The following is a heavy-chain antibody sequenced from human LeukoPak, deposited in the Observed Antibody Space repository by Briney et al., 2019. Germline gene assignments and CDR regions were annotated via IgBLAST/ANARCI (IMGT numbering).Heavy chain of an antibody. CDR1: GFTFSSYW. CDR3: ARCRDGYNYDFDY. CDR2: IKQDGSEK. V-gene: IGHV3-7*01. Sequence: GSLRLSCAASGFTFSSYWMSWVRQAPGKGLEWVANIKQDGSEKYYVDSVKGRFTISRDNAKNSLYLQMNSLRAEDTAVYYCARCRDGYNYDFDYWGQGTLVTVSS. J-gene: IGHJ4*02. D-gene: IGHD5-24*01.